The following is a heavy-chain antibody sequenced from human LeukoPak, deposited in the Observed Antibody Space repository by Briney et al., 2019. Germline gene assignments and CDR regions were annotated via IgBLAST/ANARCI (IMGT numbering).Heavy chain of an antibody. J-gene: IGHJ3*02. Sequence: EASVKVSCKASGYIFTRTGINWVRQAPGQGLEWMGWISPYNDNTKYAQKFQGRVTMTTDTSTTTAYMDLRSLRSDDTAVYYCTRDHLAADGSDASDIWGQGTMVTVSS. V-gene: IGHV1-18*04. D-gene: IGHD6-13*01. CDR1: GYIFTRTG. CDR3: TRDHLAADGSDASDI. CDR2: ISPYNDNT.